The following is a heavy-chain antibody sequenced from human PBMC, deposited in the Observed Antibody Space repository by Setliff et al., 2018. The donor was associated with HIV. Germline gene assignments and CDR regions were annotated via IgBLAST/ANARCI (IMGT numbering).Heavy chain of an antibody. J-gene: IGHJ4*02. CDR3: ARAGHFDWLLPFDY. V-gene: IGHV3-7*01. CDR2: IKQDGSEK. CDR1: GFTFSSHW. Sequence: GGSLRLSCAASGFTFSSHWMSWIRQAPGKGLEWVASIKQDGSEKYFVDSVKGRFTISRDNAKDSMFLQMNSLRGEDTAVYYCARAGHFDWLLPFDYWGQGTLVTVSS. D-gene: IGHD3-9*01.